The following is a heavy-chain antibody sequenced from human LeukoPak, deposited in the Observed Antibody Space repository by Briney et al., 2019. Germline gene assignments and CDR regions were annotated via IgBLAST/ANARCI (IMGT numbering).Heavy chain of an antibody. J-gene: IGHJ6*02. D-gene: IGHD1-26*01. CDR3: ARDHSHYGMDV. Sequence: GGSLRLSCAASGFTFSSYGMHWVRQAPGKGLEWVAIIRYDGSNKYYADSVKGRFTISRDNAKNSLYLQMNSLRAEDTAVYYCARDHSHYGMDVWGQGTTVTVSS. CDR2: IRYDGSNK. CDR1: GFTFSSYG. V-gene: IGHV3-30*02.